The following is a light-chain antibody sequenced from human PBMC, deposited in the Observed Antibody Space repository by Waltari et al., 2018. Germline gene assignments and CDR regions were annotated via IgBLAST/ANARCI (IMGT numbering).Light chain of an antibody. CDR3: QSIDVDALT. CDR2: KDT. Sequence: SFELTQPPSVSVSPGQTATITCSGDVLPKQYVYWYQQKPGQAPVLLIYKDTERPSGIPGRFSGSTSGTGTTVTLTIGGGQAEDEADYYCQSIDVDALTFGGGTKLTVL. V-gene: IGLV3-25*03. J-gene: IGLJ2*01. CDR1: VLPKQY.